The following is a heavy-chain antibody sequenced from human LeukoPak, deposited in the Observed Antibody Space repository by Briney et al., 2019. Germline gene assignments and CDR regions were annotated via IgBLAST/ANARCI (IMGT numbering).Heavy chain of an antibody. V-gene: IGHV4-34*01. D-gene: IGHD6-13*01. CDR2: INHSGST. CDR1: GGSFSGYY. CDR3: ARYSSSWNNWFDP. J-gene: IGHJ5*02. Sequence: SETLSLTCAVDGGSFSGYYWSWISQPPGKGLEWIGEINHSGSTNYNPSLKSRVTISVDTSKNQFSLKLSSVTAADTAVYYCARYSSSWNNWFDPWGQGTLVTVSS.